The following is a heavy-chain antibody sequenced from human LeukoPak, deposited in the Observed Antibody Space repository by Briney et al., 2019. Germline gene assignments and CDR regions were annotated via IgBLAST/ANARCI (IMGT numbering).Heavy chain of an antibody. CDR3: ARDFQRYCSGGSCYPGQY. CDR2: IKQDGSEK. V-gene: IGHV3-7*01. Sequence: GGSLRLSCAASGFTFSSYWMSWVRQAPGKGLEWVANIKQDGSEKYYVDSVKGRFTISRDNSKNTLYLQMNSLRAEDTAVYYCARDFQRYCSGGSCYPGQYWGQGTLVTVSS. CDR1: GFTFSSYW. D-gene: IGHD2-15*01. J-gene: IGHJ4*02.